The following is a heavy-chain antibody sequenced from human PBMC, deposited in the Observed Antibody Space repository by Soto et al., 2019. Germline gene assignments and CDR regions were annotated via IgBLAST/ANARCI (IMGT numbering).Heavy chain of an antibody. J-gene: IGHJ6*02. CDR1: GGTFSSYA. CDR2: IIPIFGTA. V-gene: IGHV1-69*13. Sequence: SVKVSCKASGGTFSSYAISWVRQAPGQGLEWMGGIIPIFGTANYAQKFQGRVTITADESTSTAYMELSSLRSEDTAVYYCAREGAAAPQTYYYGMDVWGQGTTVTVSS. CDR3: AREGAAAPQTYYYGMDV. D-gene: IGHD6-13*01.